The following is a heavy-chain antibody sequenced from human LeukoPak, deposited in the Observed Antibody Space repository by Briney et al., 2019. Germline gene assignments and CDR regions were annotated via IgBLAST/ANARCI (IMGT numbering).Heavy chain of an antibody. Sequence: SETLSLTCTVSGGSISSGDYYWSWLRQPPGKGLEWIGYIYYSGRTYYNPSLKSRVTISVDTSKNQFSLKLSSVTAADTAVYYCARVSRAMIVVVITNDYWGQGTLVTVSS. CDR3: ARVSRAMIVVVITNDY. CDR1: GGSISSGDYY. CDR2: IYYSGRT. D-gene: IGHD3-22*01. V-gene: IGHV4-30-4*01. J-gene: IGHJ4*02.